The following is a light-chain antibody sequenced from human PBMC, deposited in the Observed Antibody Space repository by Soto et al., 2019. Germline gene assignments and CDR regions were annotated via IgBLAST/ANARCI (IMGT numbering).Light chain of an antibody. V-gene: IGLV1-51*01. CDR1: SSNIGNNY. Sequence: QSVLTQPPSVSAAPGQKVTISCSGSSSNIGNNYVSWYQQLPGTAPKLLIYDNNKRPSGIPDRFSGSKSGTSATLGITGLQTGDEADYYCGTWDSTPSAYVFGTGTKLTVL. CDR2: DNN. J-gene: IGLJ1*01. CDR3: GTWDSTPSAYV.